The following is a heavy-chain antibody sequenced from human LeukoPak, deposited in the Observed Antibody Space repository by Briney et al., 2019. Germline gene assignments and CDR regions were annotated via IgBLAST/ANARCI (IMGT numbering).Heavy chain of an antibody. J-gene: IGHJ5*02. CDR1: GFTFSSYG. V-gene: IGHV3-23*01. CDR2: ISGCGGRT. D-gene: IGHD1-26*01. CDR3: AKDGRDNWFDP. Sequence: PGGSLRLSCAASGFTFSSYGMSWVRQAPGKGLEWVSGISGCGGRTFYADSVKGRFTISRDNSKNTLYFLMNSLRAEDTAIYYCAKDGRDNWFDPWGQGTLVTVSS.